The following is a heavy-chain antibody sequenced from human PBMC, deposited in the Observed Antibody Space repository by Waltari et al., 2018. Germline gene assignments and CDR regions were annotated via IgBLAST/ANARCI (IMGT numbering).Heavy chain of an antibody. CDR2: ISDAGGII. D-gene: IGHD7-27*01. CDR3: ARGSGVDS. Sequence: EVQLLESGGGLVQPGGSRRLAWAASGFTFSTYVMNWVRQAPGKGLEWVSSISDAGGIINYSDSVKGRFTISRDNSKNTLYLQMNSLRVDDTAVYYCARGSGVDSWGQGTLVTISS. CDR1: GFTFSTYV. J-gene: IGHJ4*02. V-gene: IGHV3-23*01.